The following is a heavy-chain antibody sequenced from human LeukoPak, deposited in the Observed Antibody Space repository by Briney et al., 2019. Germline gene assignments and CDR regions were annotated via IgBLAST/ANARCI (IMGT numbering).Heavy chain of an antibody. D-gene: IGHD3-22*01. V-gene: IGHV3-74*01. CDR1: GFTFSSYW. CDR2: INTDGSST. J-gene: IGHJ4*02. CDR3: ASSIRHYYDSSGYHDY. Sequence: PGGSLRLSCAASGFTFSSYWMHWVRQAPGKGLVWVSRINTDGSSTSYADSVKGRFTISRDNAKNTLYLQMNSLGAEDTAVYYCASSIRHYYDSSGYHDYWGQGTLVTVSS.